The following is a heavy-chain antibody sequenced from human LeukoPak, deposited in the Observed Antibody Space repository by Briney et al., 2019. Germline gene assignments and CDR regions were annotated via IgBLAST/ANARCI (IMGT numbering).Heavy chain of an antibody. CDR2: ISSGSNII. V-gene: IGHV3-48*02. J-gene: IGHJ5*02. Sequence: GGSLRLSCAASGFTFSTYSMNWVRQPPGKGLEWVSFISSGSNIIYYADSVKGRFTISRDNAKNSLYLQMNSLRDEDTAVYYCARGPTRYFTTPWFDPWGQGALVTVSS. CDR3: ARGPTRYFTTPWFDP. D-gene: IGHD2-8*01. CDR1: GFTFSTYS.